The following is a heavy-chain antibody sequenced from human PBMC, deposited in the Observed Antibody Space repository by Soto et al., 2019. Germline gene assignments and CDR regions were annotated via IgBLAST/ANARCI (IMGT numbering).Heavy chain of an antibody. CDR3: ARGYYYGSGSYWKFDY. D-gene: IGHD3-10*01. Sequence: SETLYLTCAVYGGSFSGYYWSWIRQPPGKGLEWIGEINHSGSTNYNPSLKSRVTISVDTSKNQFSLKLSSVTAADTAVYYCARGYYYGSGSYWKFDYWGQGTLVTVSS. CDR1: GGSFSGYY. J-gene: IGHJ4*02. V-gene: IGHV4-34*01. CDR2: INHSGST.